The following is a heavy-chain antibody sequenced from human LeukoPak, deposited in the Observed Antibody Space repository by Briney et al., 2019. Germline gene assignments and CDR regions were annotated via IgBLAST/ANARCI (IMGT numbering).Heavy chain of an antibody. CDR2: ISSSGSTI. CDR3: AELGITMIGGV. V-gene: IGHV3-48*03. CDR1: GFTFSTYE. Sequence: GGSLRLSCAASGFTFSTYEMNWVRQAPGKGLEWISYISSSGSTIYYADSVKGRFTISRDNAKNSLYLQMNSLRAEDAAVYYCAELGITMIGGVWGKGTTVTISS. D-gene: IGHD3-10*02. J-gene: IGHJ6*04.